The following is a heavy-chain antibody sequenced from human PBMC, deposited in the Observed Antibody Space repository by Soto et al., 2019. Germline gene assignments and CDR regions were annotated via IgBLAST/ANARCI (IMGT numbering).Heavy chain of an antibody. Sequence: PGGSLRLSCAASGFTFSGSAMHWVRQASGKGLEWVGRTRSKANSYATAYAASVKGRFTISRDDSKNTAYLQMNSLKTEDTAVYYCTSAFVAYCGGDCFPWGQGTLVTVSS. V-gene: IGHV3-73*01. J-gene: IGHJ5*02. CDR2: TRSKANSYAT. CDR3: TSAFVAYCGGDCFP. CDR1: GFTFSGSA. D-gene: IGHD2-21*02.